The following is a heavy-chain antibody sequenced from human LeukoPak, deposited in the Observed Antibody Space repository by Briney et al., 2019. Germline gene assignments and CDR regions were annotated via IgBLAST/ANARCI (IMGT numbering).Heavy chain of an antibody. D-gene: IGHD5-12*01. Sequence: SETLSLTCTVSGCSFNSGSYYWSWLRQPAGKGLEWVGRIYTSGSTNYNPSLKSRVTISVDTSKNQFSLQLTSVTPADTAVYYCARAMRVDRFFDYWGQGILVTVSS. CDR3: ARAMRVDRFFDY. CDR2: IYTSGST. V-gene: IGHV4-61*02. CDR1: GCSFNSGSYY. J-gene: IGHJ4*02.